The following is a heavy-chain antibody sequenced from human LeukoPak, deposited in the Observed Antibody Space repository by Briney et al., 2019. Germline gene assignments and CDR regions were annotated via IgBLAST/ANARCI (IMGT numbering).Heavy chain of an antibody. D-gene: IGHD6-6*01. CDR2: IYYSGSV. J-gene: IGHJ4*02. Sequence: PSETLSLTCTVSGGSISSYYWSWIRQPPGKGLEWIGYIYYSGSVNYNPSLKSRVTISVDTSKNQFSQKLSSVTAADTAVYYCAGSGSSSLVRDFDYWGQGTLVTVPS. CDR1: GGSISSYY. CDR3: AGSGSSSLVRDFDY. V-gene: IGHV4-59*01.